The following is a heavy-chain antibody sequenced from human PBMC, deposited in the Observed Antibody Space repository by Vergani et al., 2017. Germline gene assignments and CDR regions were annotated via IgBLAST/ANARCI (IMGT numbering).Heavy chain of an antibody. D-gene: IGHD1-14*01. V-gene: IGHV3-74*01. CDR2: IKSDGSIK. CDR3: VRDGRIDAEGTELDY. CDR1: GFSFSGYW. Sequence: EVQLVESGGGLIHPGGSLRLSCEGSGFSFSGYWMHWVRQSPEKGLVWVSRIKSDGSIKTYEDSVKGRFTISRDNAKNTLYLEMNSLRGDDTSIYYCVRDGRIDAEGTELDYWGQGALVTVSS. J-gene: IGHJ4*02.